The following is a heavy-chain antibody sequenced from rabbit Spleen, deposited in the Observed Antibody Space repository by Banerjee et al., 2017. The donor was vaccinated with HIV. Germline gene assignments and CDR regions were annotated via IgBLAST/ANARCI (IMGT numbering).Heavy chain of an antibody. CDR1: GFDFSSSYW. J-gene: IGHJ4*01. CDR2: IYTGNSQS. Sequence: QEQLEESGGDLVKPEGSLTLTCKASGFDFSSSYWMSWVRQAPGKGLEWIAYIYTGNSQSHYASWAEGRFTISKTSSTTVTLRMTSLTAADTAIYFCARLYDGSGGNWNLWGQGTLVTVS. D-gene: IGHD4-2*01. CDR3: ARLYDGSGGNWNL. V-gene: IGHV1S45*01.